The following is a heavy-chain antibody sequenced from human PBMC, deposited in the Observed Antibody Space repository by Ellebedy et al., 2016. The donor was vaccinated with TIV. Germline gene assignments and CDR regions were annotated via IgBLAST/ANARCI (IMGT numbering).Heavy chain of an antibody. Sequence: GESLKISCAASGFTFSSYSMNWVRQAPGKGLEWVSYISSSSSTIYYADSVKGRFTISRDNAKNSLYLQMNSLRAEDTAVYYCARDHSGLWFGELAEEFDYWGQGTLVTVSS. CDR3: ARDHSGLWFGELAEEFDY. CDR1: GFTFSSYS. CDR2: ISSSSSTI. V-gene: IGHV3-48*04. D-gene: IGHD3-10*01. J-gene: IGHJ4*02.